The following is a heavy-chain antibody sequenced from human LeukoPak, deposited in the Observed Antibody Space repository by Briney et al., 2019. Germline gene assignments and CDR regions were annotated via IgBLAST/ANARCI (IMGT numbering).Heavy chain of an antibody. CDR2: INHSGST. D-gene: IGHD6-6*01. CDR3: ARWRVAARPKVYYMDV. V-gene: IGHV4-34*01. Sequence: SETLSLTCAVYGGSFSGYDWSWIRQPPGKGLEWIGEINHSGSTNYNPSLMSRVTILVDTSKNQFSLKLSSVTDADTAVYYCARWRVAARPKVYYMDVWGKGTTVTVSS. CDR1: GGSFSGYD. J-gene: IGHJ6*03.